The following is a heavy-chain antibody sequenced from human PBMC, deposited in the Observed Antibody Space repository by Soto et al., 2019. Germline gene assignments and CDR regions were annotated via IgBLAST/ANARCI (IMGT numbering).Heavy chain of an antibody. V-gene: IGHV1-18*01. CDR3: ARVKYSPPYYCYYGMDV. CDR1: GYTFTSYG. D-gene: IGHD5-18*01. CDR2: ISAYNGNT. Sequence: QVRLVQSGAEVKKPGASVKVSCKASGYTFTSYGISWVRQAPGQGLEWMGWISAYNGNTNYAQKLQGRVTMTTDTSTSTAYMEMRRLRSDDTAVYYCARVKYSPPYYCYYGMDVWGQGTTVTVSS. J-gene: IGHJ6*02.